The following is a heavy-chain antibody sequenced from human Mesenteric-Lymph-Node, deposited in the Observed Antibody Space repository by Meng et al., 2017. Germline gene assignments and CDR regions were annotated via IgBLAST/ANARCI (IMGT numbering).Heavy chain of an antibody. CDR2: IRSRLYGGTS. J-gene: IGHJ3*02. CDR1: GFSFGDDV. CDR3: SRDSWGHMPPNSFDI. D-gene: IGHD3-16*01. Sequence: GESLKISCTASGFSFGDDVMSWFRQAPGKGLEWVGFIRSRLYGGTSEYAASVKGRFIISRDESESIAYLQMNSLKIEDTGIYYCSRDSWGHMPPNSFDIWGQGTMVTVSS. V-gene: IGHV3-49*03.